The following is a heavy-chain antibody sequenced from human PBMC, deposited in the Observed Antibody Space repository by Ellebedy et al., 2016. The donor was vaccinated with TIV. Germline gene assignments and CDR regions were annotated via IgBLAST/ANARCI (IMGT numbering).Heavy chain of an antibody. CDR2: FYHSAIP. V-gene: IGHV4-4*08. J-gene: IGHJ4*02. CDR1: GSSVNSSY. Sequence: MPAETLSLTCAVSGSSVNSSYWAWIRQPRGKALECIAYFYHSAIPFYSPSLKSRVSISIDTPKNHFSLRLRSVTAADPAVYYCATYNMGRLDHWGQGALVTVSS. D-gene: IGHD1-1*01. CDR3: ATYNMGRLDH.